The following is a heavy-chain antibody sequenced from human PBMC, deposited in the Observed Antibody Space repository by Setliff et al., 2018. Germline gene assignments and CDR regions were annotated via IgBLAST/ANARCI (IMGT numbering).Heavy chain of an antibody. J-gene: IGHJ6*02. CDR2: ISDHNDKT. D-gene: IGHD3-9*01. Sequence: ASVKVSCKASGYTFTYFGVSWLRLAPGQGLEWMGWISDHNDKTIIEPKFQGRLALTTDTGSDTAYMELRNLRSDDAAIYYCAKEPAISLTEAIRRSYYDYALDVWGQGTTVTVSS. V-gene: IGHV1-18*01. CDR3: AKEPAISLTEAIRRSYYDYALDV. CDR1: GYTFTYFG.